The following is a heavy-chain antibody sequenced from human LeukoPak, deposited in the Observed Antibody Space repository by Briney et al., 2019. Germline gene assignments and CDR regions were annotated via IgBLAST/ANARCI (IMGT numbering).Heavy chain of an antibody. CDR3: AYSSGYQQN. D-gene: IGHD3-22*01. J-gene: IGHJ1*01. V-gene: IGHV4-34*01. CDR1: GGSFSDYY. Sequence: PSETLSLTCAVYGGSFSDYYWSWIRQPPGKGLEWIGEINHSGSTNYNPSLKSRATISGDTSKNQFSLKLSSVTAADTAVYYCAYSSGYQQNWGQGTLVTVSS. CDR2: INHSGST.